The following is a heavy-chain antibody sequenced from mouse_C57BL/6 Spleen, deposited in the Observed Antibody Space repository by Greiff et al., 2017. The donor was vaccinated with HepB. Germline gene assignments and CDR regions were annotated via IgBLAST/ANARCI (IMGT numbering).Heavy chain of an antibody. CDR3: ARDDYYGSRGAMDY. Sequence: QVQLKQPGAELVRPGTSVKLSCKASGYTFTSYWMHWVKQRPGQGLDWIGVIDPSDSYTNYNQKFKGKATLTVDTSSSTAYMQLSSLTSEDSAVYYCARDDYYGSRGAMDYWGQGTSVTVSS. CDR1: GYTFTSYW. J-gene: IGHJ4*01. CDR2: IDPSDSYT. D-gene: IGHD1-1*01. V-gene: IGHV1-59*01.